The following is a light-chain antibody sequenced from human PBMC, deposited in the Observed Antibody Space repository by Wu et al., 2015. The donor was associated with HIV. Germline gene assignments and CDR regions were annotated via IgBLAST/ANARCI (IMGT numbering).Light chain of an antibody. CDR2: GAS. CDR1: QSVISSY. J-gene: IGKJ1*01. V-gene: IGKV3-20*01. CDR3: QQYGRSPGT. Sequence: EIVLTQSPGTLSLSPGERATLSCRASQSVISSYLAWYQQKAGQAPSLLIYGASRRATGIPDRFSGSESGTDFTLTISRLEPEDSAVYYCQQYGRSPGTFGQGPKVGKQT.